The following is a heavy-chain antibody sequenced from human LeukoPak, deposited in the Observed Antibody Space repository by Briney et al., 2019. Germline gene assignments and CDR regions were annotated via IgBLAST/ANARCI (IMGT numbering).Heavy chain of an antibody. CDR3: ARELISGDWTWDI. V-gene: IGHV1-2*02. Sequence: ASVKVSCKASGYTFTGYHMHWVRQAPGQGLEWMGWINPNSGGTNYAQKFQGRVTMTRDTSTSTVHMELSSLRSEDTAVYYCARELISGDWTWDIWGQGTMVTVSS. CDR2: INPNSGGT. CDR1: GYTFTGYH. J-gene: IGHJ3*02. D-gene: IGHD2-21*02.